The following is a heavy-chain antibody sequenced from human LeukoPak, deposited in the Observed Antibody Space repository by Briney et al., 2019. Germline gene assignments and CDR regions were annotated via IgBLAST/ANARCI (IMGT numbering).Heavy chain of an antibody. CDR2: ISGSGAST. CDR1: GFTFSSYA. Sequence: GGSLRLSCAASGFTFSSYAMSWVRQAPGKGLEWASTISGSGASTYFADSVRGRFAISRDSSKNTLYLHMSSLRAEDTALYYCAKDRVVLVPAAIDYWGQGTLVTVSS. V-gene: IGHV3-23*01. D-gene: IGHD2-2*01. CDR3: AKDRVVLVPAAIDY. J-gene: IGHJ4*02.